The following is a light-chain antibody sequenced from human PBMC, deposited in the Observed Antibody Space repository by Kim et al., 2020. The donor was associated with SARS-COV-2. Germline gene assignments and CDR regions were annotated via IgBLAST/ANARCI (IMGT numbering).Light chain of an antibody. V-gene: IGLV1-44*01. CDR1: STNSGSNT. Sequence: GQKGSISCSGSSTNSGSNTVNGYQQHPGTAAKLLIYSNNQRPSGVPDRFSGSKSGTSASLAISGLQSEDEADYYCAAWDDSLNGPVFGGGTQLTVL. CDR3: AAWDDSLNGPV. J-gene: IGLJ3*02. CDR2: SNN.